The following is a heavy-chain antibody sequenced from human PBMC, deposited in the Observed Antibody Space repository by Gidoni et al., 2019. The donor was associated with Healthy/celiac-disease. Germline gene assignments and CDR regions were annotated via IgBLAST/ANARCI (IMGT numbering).Heavy chain of an antibody. CDR1: GGSFSGYY. CDR2: INHSGST. Sequence: QVQLQQWGAGLLKPSETLSLTCAVYGGSFSGYYCSWIRQPPGKGLEWIGEINHSGSTNYNPSLKSRVTISVDTSKNQFSLKLSSVTAADTAVYYCARGVYFGLWGQGTLVTVSS. V-gene: IGHV4-34*01. D-gene: IGHD3-10*01. CDR3: ARGVYFGL. J-gene: IGHJ4*02.